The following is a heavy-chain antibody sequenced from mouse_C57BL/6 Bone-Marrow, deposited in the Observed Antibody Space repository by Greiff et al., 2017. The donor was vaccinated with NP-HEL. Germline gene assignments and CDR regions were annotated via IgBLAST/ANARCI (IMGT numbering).Heavy chain of an antibody. Sequence: EVKLVESGGGLVKPGGSLKLSCAASGFPFSDYGMHWVRQAPEKGLEWVAYLCSGRSTLYYAGTVKGRFTISRDNAKNTLFLQMTSLRSEDTAMYYCARGGRDYWGQGTTLTVSS. CDR3: ARGGRDY. J-gene: IGHJ2*01. CDR2: LCSGRSTL. D-gene: IGHD3-3*01. V-gene: IGHV5-17*01. CDR1: GFPFSDYG.